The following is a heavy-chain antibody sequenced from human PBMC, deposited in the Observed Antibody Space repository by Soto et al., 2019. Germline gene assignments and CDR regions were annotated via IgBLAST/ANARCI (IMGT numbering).Heavy chain of an antibody. CDR3: ARVRVGRGWPYYFDY. D-gene: IGHD6-19*01. CDR1: GGTFSSYA. V-gene: IGHV1-69*01. J-gene: IGHJ4*02. Sequence: QVQLVQSGAEVKKPGSSVKVSCKASGGTFSSYAISWVRQAPGQGLEWMGGIIPIFGTANYAQKFQGRVTITADESTSPAYMELSSLRSEDTAVYYCARVRVGRGWPYYFDYWGQGTLVTVSS. CDR2: IIPIFGTA.